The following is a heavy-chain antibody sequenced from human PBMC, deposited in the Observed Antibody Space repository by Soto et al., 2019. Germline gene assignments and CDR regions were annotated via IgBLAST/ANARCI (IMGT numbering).Heavy chain of an antibody. J-gene: IGHJ4*02. V-gene: IGHV5-10-1*01. CDR3: ARGANYDILT. Sequence: LKISCKGSGYSFTSYWIIWVRQMPGKGLEWMGRIDPSDSYTNYSPSFQGHVTISADKSISTAYLQWSSLKASDTAMYYCARGANYDILTWGQGTLVTVSS. CDR1: GYSFTSYW. D-gene: IGHD3-9*01. CDR2: IDPSDSYT.